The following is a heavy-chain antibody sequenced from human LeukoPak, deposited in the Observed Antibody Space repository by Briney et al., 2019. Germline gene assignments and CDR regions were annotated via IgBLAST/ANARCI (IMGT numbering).Heavy chain of an antibody. D-gene: IGHD3-10*01. CDR3: ARFWIDRRGNNMVRGAPPDY. CDR2: IDPTDSYT. CDR1: GYSFTTYW. Sequence: GESLRISCKGSGYSFTTYWISWVRQMPGKGLELMGRIDPTDSYTKYSPSFQGHVGISADKSINTAYLQWSSLEASDTAVYYCARFWIDRRGNNMVRGAPPDYWGQGTLVTVSS. V-gene: IGHV5-10-1*01. J-gene: IGHJ4*02.